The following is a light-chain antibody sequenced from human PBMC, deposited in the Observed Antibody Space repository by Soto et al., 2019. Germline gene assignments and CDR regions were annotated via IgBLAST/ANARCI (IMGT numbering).Light chain of an antibody. CDR1: SSNIGSNT. CDR2: SNN. J-gene: IGLJ1*01. CDR3: AAWDASLNYV. V-gene: IGLV1-44*01. Sequence: QSVLTQPPSASGTPGQRVTISCSGSSSNIGSNTVNWYQQLPGTAPKLLIYSNNQRPSGVPDRFSGSKSGTSASLAISGLQSEDEADYYCAAWDASLNYVFGTGTKLT.